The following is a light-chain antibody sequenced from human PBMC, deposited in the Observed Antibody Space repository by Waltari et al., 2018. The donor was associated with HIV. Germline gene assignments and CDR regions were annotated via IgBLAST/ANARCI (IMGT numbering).Light chain of an antibody. V-gene: IGLV1-51*01. Sequence: QSVLTQSPSVSAAPGQRVTISCSGSSPNIGNNDVSWYQQLPGRAPKVLIYDNDKPPSGIPDRFSGSKSGTSATLDITGLQTGDEADYYCATWHTSLRAHVVFGGGTKVTVL. CDR2: DND. CDR1: SPNIGNND. J-gene: IGLJ2*01. CDR3: ATWHTSLRAHVV.